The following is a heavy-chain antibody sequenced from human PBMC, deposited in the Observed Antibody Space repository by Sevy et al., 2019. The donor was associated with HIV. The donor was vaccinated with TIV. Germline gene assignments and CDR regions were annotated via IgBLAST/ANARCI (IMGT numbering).Heavy chain of an antibody. CDR2: IHHSGIT. CDR3: ARDRKYPLYYFDY. J-gene: IGHJ4*02. V-gene: IGHV4-38-2*02. Sequence: SETLSLTCTVSGYSIRNGYYWAWIRQPPGKGLEWNGSIHHSGITHYNPSLKSRVIISVDTSKNQVSLELSSVTAADTAMYYCARDRKYPLYYFDYWGQGIFVPVSS. D-gene: IGHD6-6*01. CDR1: GYSIRNGYY.